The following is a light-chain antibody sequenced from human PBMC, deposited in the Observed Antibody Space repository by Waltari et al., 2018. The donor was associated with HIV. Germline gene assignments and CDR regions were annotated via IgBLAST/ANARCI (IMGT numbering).Light chain of an antibody. Sequence: QSALNQPRSVSGSPGQSVTISCTAASRYVSVSKYVSWYQQHPGKAPKLILFGVNKRPSGVPDRFSGSTSGNTASLTITGLQADDEAHYYCCSYAGTSINWVFGGGTMLTVL. CDR1: SRYVSVSKY. V-gene: IGLV2-11*01. CDR2: GVN. CDR3: CSYAGTSINWV. J-gene: IGLJ3*02.